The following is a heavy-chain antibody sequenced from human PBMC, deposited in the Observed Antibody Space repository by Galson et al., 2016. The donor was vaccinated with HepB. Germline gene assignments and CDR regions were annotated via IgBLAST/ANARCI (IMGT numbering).Heavy chain of an antibody. J-gene: IGHJ4*02. CDR3: ARGHDVTYYVEY. CDR1: GFILTSHY. V-gene: IGHV3-53*01. D-gene: IGHD3-16*01. CDR2: TYSSGKT. Sequence: SLRLSCAASGFILTSHYMTWVRQAPGKGLEWVSSTYSSGKTESADSVRGRFTIPRDHSKNTLFLQMNSLSAEDTALYYCARGHDVTYYVEYWGQGTLVSVSS.